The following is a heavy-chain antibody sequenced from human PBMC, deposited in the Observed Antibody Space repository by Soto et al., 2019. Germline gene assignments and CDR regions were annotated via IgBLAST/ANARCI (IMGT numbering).Heavy chain of an antibody. D-gene: IGHD4-17*01. Sequence: GESLKISCKGSGYSFTSYWIGWVRQMPGKGLEWMGIIYPGDSDTRYSPSFQGQVTISADKSISTAYLQWSSLTASDTAMYYCARQLDYRDFARGGYYGMDVWGQGTTVTV. CDR3: ARQLDYRDFARGGYYGMDV. V-gene: IGHV5-51*01. CDR1: GYSFTSYW. CDR2: IYPGDSDT. J-gene: IGHJ6*02.